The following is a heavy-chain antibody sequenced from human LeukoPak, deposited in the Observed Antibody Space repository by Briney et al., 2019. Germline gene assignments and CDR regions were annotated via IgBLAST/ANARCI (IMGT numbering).Heavy chain of an antibody. CDR1: GGSISSYY. Sequence: PSETLSLTCTVSGGSISSYYWSWIRQPPGKGLEWIGYIYYSGSTNYNPSLKSRVTISVDTSKNQFSLKLSSVTAADTAVYYCARDSYVSGGSGAFDIWGQGTMVTVSS. J-gene: IGHJ3*02. CDR3: ARDSYVSGGSGAFDI. D-gene: IGHD3-16*01. V-gene: IGHV4-59*01. CDR2: IYYSGST.